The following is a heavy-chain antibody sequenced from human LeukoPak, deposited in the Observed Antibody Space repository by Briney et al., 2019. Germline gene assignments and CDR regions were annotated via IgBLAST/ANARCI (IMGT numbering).Heavy chain of an antibody. Sequence: SETLSLTCTVSGASVSSYYWSWIRQAPGKGLEWIGYIYYSGSTNYNPSLKSRVTISVDTSKNQFSLKLSSVTAADTAVYYCARVGGDYYGSGSYYTIDYWGQGTLVTVSS. CDR1: GASVSSYY. V-gene: IGHV4-59*02. J-gene: IGHJ4*02. D-gene: IGHD3-10*01. CDR3: ARVGGDYYGSGSYYTIDY. CDR2: IYYSGST.